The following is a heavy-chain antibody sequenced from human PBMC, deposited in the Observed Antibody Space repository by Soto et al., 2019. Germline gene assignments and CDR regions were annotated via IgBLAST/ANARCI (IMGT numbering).Heavy chain of an antibody. D-gene: IGHD4-17*01. CDR1: GGSISSYY. V-gene: IGHV4-59*08. Sequence: ASETLSLTCTVSGGSISSYYWGWIPQPPGKGLEWIGYIYYSGSTNYNPSLKSRVTISVDTSKNQFSLKLSSVTAADTAVYYCARIAYGDYGLDYWGQGTLVTVSS. CDR2: IYYSGST. CDR3: ARIAYGDYGLDY. J-gene: IGHJ4*02.